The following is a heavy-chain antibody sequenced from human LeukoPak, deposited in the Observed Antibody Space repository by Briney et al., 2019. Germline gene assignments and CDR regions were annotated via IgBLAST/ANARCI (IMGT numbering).Heavy chain of an antibody. D-gene: IGHD4-23*01. J-gene: IGHJ5*02. CDR3: ARGTTLGAWFDP. Sequence: SETLSLTCTVSGYSISSGYYWGWIRQPPGKGLEWIGSIYHSGSTYYNPSLKSRVTISVDTSKNQFSLKLSSVTAADTAVYYCARGTTLGAWFDPWGQGTLVTVSS. V-gene: IGHV4-38-2*02. CDR1: GYSISSGYY. CDR2: IYHSGST.